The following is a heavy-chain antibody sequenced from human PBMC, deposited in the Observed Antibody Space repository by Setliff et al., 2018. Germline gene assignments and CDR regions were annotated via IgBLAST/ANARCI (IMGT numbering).Heavy chain of an antibody. V-gene: IGHV1-69*13. D-gene: IGHD3-9*01. CDR1: GYTFTSYY. J-gene: IGHJ5*02. Sequence: SVKVSCKASGYTFTSYYMHWVRQAPGQGLEWMGGIIPIFGTANYAQKFQGRVTITADESTSTAYMELSSLRSEDTAVYYCARDEGSVYDILTGYYNSIHWFDPWGQGTLVTSPQ. CDR3: ARDEGSVYDILTGYYNSIHWFDP. CDR2: IIPIFGTA.